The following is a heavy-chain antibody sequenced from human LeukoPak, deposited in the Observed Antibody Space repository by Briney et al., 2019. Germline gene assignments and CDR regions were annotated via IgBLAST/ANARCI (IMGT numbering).Heavy chain of an antibody. CDR3: ARGGGYPDNWFDT. Sequence: TLSLTCTVSGDPINSDVYYWRWIRQHPGKGLEWIGYIHYSGSTYYKPSLKSRVTISLDTSKNQYSLKATSVTAADTAVYYCARGGGYPDNWFDTWGQGTLVTVSS. CDR2: IHYSGST. V-gene: IGHV4-31*03. CDR1: GDPINSDVYY. J-gene: IGHJ5*02. D-gene: IGHD3-16*02.